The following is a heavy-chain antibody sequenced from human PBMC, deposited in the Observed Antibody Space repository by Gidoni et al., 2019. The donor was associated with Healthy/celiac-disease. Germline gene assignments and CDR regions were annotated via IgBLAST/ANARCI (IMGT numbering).Heavy chain of an antibody. V-gene: IGHV3-30*18. D-gene: IGHD3-3*01. Sequence: QVQLVESGGGVVEPGRSLRLSRAPSGFTFSGSGMHWVRQAPGKGLECVAVISYDGSNKYYADSVKGRFTISRDNSKNTLYLQMNSLRAEDTAVYYCAKVGDFYDYWGQGTLVTVSS. CDR2: ISYDGSNK. CDR1: GFTFSGSG. J-gene: IGHJ4*02. CDR3: AKVGDFYDY.